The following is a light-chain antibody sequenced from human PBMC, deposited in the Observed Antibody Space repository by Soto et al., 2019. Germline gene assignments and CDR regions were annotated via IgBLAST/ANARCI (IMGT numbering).Light chain of an antibody. CDR3: QQSYSSPPT. CDR2: GAS. V-gene: IGKV3-15*01. J-gene: IGKJ1*01. CDR1: QSVSSN. Sequence: IVLTQSPATFSASTWERATLSCRASQSVSSNLAWYQQKPGQAPRILIYGASTRATGIPDRFSGSGSGTEFTLTISSLQPEDFATYYCQQSYSSPPTFGQGTKGDIK.